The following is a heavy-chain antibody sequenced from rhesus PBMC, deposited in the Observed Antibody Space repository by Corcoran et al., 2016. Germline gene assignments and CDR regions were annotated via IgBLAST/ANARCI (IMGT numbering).Heavy chain of an antibody. CDR1: GFSLSTSGMG. J-gene: IGHJ4*01. CDR2: IYWDDDK. V-gene: IGHV2S1*01. CDR3: ARGVGY. Sequence: QVTLKESGPALVKPTQTLTLTCTFSGFSLSTSGMGVGWIRQPPGKALEWLASIYWDDDKYYRTSRKSRLTISKDTSKNQVGLTMTNMDPVDTATYYCARGVGYWGQGVLVTVSS.